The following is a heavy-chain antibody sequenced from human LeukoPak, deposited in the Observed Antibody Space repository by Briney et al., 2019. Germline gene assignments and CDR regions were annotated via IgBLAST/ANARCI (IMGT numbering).Heavy chain of an antibody. Sequence: SETLSLTCTVSGDSVSSSNYYWAWIRQPPGKGLEWIGNIYYSGSTYYNPSLKSRLTISVDTSKNQFSLKLTSVTAADTAVYYCARVGYYYDSSGYPPVTAFDIWGQGTMVTVSS. J-gene: IGHJ3*02. CDR3: ARVGYYYDSSGYPPVTAFDI. CDR2: IYYSGST. V-gene: IGHV4-39*01. D-gene: IGHD3-22*01. CDR1: GDSVSSSNYY.